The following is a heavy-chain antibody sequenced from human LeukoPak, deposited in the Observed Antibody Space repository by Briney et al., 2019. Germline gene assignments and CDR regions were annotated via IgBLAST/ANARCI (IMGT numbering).Heavy chain of an antibody. Sequence: SETLSLTCAVYGGSFSGYYWSWVRQPPGKGLEWVGEINHSGSTNYNPSLKSRVTISVDTSKNQFSLKLSSVTAADTAVYYCARGAAARPYFDYWGQGTLVTVSS. CDR3: ARGAAARPYFDY. D-gene: IGHD6-13*01. V-gene: IGHV4-34*01. CDR1: GGSFSGYY. J-gene: IGHJ4*02. CDR2: INHSGST.